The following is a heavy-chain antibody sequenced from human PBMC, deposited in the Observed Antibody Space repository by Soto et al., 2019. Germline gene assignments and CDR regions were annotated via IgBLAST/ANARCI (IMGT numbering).Heavy chain of an antibody. Sequence: ASVKVSCKASGYTLSSYGIHWVREAPGQRLEWMGWINGGNGDTMYAQKFQDRVTMTRGTSANTAYMEVSSLASKDTAVYYCARGRSLFRAGDTSVNFFDYWGQGTPVTVSS. CDR3: ARGRSLFRAGDTSVNFFDY. J-gene: IGHJ4*02. CDR1: GYTLSSYG. D-gene: IGHD1-26*01. CDR2: INGGNGDT. V-gene: IGHV1-3*01.